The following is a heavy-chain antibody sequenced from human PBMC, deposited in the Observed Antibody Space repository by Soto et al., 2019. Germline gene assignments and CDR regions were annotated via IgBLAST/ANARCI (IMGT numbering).Heavy chain of an antibody. CDR3: ARGGGSMVRGVIISRDY. V-gene: IGHV1-8*01. CDR2: MNPNSGNT. Sequence: ASVKVSCKASGYTFTSYDINWVRQATGQGLEWMGWMNPNSGNTGYAQKFQGRVTMTRNTSISTAYMELSSLRSEDTAVYYCARGGGSMVRGVIISRDYWGQGTLVTVSS. CDR1: GYTFTSYD. D-gene: IGHD3-10*01. J-gene: IGHJ4*02.